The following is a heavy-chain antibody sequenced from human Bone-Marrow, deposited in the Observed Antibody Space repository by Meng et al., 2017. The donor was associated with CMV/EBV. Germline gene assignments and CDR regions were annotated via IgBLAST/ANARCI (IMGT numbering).Heavy chain of an antibody. J-gene: IGHJ4*02. CDR2: IHSGGKT. V-gene: IGHV3-53*01. CDR3: ARGESGSWGLLKN. Sequence: GESLKISCAASGFTFSSYSMNWVRQAPGRGLEWVSVIHSGGKTEYSDSLQGRFTISRDNSKNTLYLQMNNLRAEDTAVYYCARGESGSWGLLKNWGQGTLVTVSS. CDR1: GFTFSSYS. D-gene: IGHD3-16*01.